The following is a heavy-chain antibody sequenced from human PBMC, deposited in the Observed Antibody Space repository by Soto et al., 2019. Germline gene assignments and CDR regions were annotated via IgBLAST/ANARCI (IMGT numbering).Heavy chain of an antibody. Sequence: EVQLLESGGGLVQPGGSLRLSCAASGFTFSSYAMSWVRQAPGKGLEWVSAISGSGGSTYYADSVKGRFTISRDNSKNTLYLQMNSLRAEDTAVYYCAKDRLTMVRGVISDAFDIWGQGTMVTVSS. CDR3: AKDRLTMVRGVISDAFDI. D-gene: IGHD3-10*01. CDR2: ISGSGGST. V-gene: IGHV3-23*01. J-gene: IGHJ3*02. CDR1: GFTFSSYA.